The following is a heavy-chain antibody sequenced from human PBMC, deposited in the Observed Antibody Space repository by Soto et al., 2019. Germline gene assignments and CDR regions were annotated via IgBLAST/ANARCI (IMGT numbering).Heavy chain of an antibody. V-gene: IGHV3-23*01. Sequence: GGSLRLSCAASGFTFSGYGMTWVRQAPGKGLEWVSVISVSGDTTYYVDSVKGRFTISRDNSKNTVFLQMNSLRAEDTAIYYCAKTTTSGSYPRNYYYGMDVWGQGTTVTVSS. J-gene: IGHJ6*02. D-gene: IGHD1-26*01. CDR2: ISVSGDTT. CDR3: AKTTTSGSYPRNYYYGMDV. CDR1: GFTFSGYG.